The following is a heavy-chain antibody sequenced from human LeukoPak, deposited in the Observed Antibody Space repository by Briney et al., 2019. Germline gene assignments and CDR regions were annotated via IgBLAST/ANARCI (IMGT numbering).Heavy chain of an antibody. CDR2: IYYSEST. CDR3: ARLGYCSSTSCYNFDY. CDR1: GVSISSYY. Sequence: ASETLSLTCTVSGVSISSYYWSWIRQPPGKGLEWLGYIYYSESTNYNPSLKSRVTISVDTSKNQFSLKLSSVTAADTAVDYCARLGYCSSTSCYNFDYWGQGTLVTVSS. V-gene: IGHV4-59*01. J-gene: IGHJ4*02. D-gene: IGHD2-2*02.